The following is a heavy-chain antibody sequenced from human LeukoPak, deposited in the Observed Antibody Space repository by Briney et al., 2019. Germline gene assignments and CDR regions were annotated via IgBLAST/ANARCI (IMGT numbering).Heavy chain of an antibody. CDR1: GGSISSYY. J-gene: IGHJ6*02. V-gene: IGHV4-59*01. CDR2: IYCSGST. CDR3: ARDGTAAAGIGMDV. D-gene: IGHD6-13*01. Sequence: PSDTLSLTCTVSGGSISSYYWSWIRQPPGKGLEWIGYIYCSGSTNYNPSLKSRVTISVDTSKNQSSLKLSSVTAADTAVYYCARDGTAAAGIGMDVWGQGTTVTVSS.